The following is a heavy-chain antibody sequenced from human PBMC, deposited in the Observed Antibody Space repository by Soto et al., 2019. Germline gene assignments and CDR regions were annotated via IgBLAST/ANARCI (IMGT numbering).Heavy chain of an antibody. CDR2: INHSGST. V-gene: IGHV4-34*01. CDR1: SGSSSGFH. CDR3: ERHSTWLLLSDY. Sequence: SETLSPTSIVSSGSSSGFHWSWIRQPPGKGLEWIGEINHSGSTNYNASLKSRVTISVDTSKNQFSLKLSSVTAADTAVYFCERHSTWLLLSDYWGQG. J-gene: IGHJ4*02. D-gene: IGHD3-22*01.